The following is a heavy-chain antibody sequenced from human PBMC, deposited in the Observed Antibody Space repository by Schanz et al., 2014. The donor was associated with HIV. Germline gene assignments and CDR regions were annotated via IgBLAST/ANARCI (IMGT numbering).Heavy chain of an antibody. J-gene: IGHJ4*02. D-gene: IGHD3-22*01. CDR1: GFNFNSYG. CDR3: VKGERIGYRIEVTGPTFDY. CDR2: ISYDGTKK. Sequence: VQLVESGGGLVQPGGSLRLSCAASGFNFNSYGMHWVRQAPGKGLEWVAVISYDGTKKHYADSVKGRFTISRDNSKNTVYLQAKSLRPEDTAVYYCVKGERIGYRIEVTGPTFDYWGQGTLVTVSS. V-gene: IGHV3-30*18.